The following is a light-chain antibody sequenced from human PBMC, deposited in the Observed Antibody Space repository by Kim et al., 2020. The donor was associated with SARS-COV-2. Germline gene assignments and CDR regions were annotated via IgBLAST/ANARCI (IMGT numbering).Light chain of an antibody. CDR1: QVISNY. CDR2: AAS. V-gene: IGKV1-27*01. Sequence: SASVGDRVTITCRASQVISNYLAWYQQKPGKVPKLLIYAASTLQSGVPSRFSGSGSGTDFTLTISSLQPEDVATYYCQKYNSAPRTFGQGTKWIS. J-gene: IGKJ1*01. CDR3: QKYNSAPRT.